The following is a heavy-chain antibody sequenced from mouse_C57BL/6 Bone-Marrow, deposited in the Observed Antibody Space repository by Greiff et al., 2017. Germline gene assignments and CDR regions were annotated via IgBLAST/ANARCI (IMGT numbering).Heavy chain of an antibody. Sequence: QVTLKVCGPGILQPSQTLSLTCSFSGFSLSTFGMGVGWIRQPSGKGLEWLAHFWWDDDKYYNPALKSRLTISKDTSKNQVFLKIANVDTADTATYYCARTRYYGSSSYYFDYWGQGTTLTVSS. CDR2: FWWDDDK. V-gene: IGHV8-8*01. CDR1: GFSLSTFGMG. J-gene: IGHJ2*01. CDR3: ARTRYYGSSSYYFDY. D-gene: IGHD1-1*01.